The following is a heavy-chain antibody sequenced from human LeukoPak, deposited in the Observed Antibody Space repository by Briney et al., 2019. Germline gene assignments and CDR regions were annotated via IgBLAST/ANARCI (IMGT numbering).Heavy chain of an antibody. V-gene: IGHV3-7*01. CDR3: ARHRSGGSQDDAFDI. CDR2: IKQDGSEK. CDR1: EFTFSTYW. Sequence: GGSLRLSCAASEFTFSTYWMTWGRQAPGKGLEWVADIKQDGSEKYYVDSVKGRFTISRQNAKNSLFLQMNSLRAEDTAVYYCARHRSGGSQDDAFDIWGQGTLVTVSS. J-gene: IGHJ3*02. D-gene: IGHD2-15*01.